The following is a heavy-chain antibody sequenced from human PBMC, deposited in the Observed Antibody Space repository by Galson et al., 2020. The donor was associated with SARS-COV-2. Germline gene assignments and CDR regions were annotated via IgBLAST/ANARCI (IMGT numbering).Heavy chain of an antibody. D-gene: IGHD3-10*01. CDR1: GASISSGNYY. CDR3: ARPHYGSGSPGRHAFDI. J-gene: IGHJ3*02. CDR2: IFPSGTT. V-gene: IGHV4-61*09. Sequence: SETLSLTCTVSGASISSGNYYWNWIRQPDGKGLEWIAYIFPSGTTDSNPSPKSRVSISMDTSKNQFSLQLNSVTAADAAVYYWARPHYGSGSPGRHAFDIWGRGTMVTVSS.